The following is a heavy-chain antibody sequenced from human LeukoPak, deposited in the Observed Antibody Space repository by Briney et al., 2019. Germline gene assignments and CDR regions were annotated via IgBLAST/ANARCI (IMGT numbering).Heavy chain of an antibody. CDR2: FDPEDGET. V-gene: IGHV1-24*01. CDR1: GYTLTELS. CDR3: ATRYGVAAADFDY. Sequence: ASVKVSCKVSGYTLTELSMHWVRQAPGKGLEWMGGFDPEDGETIYAQKFQGRVTMTEDTSTDTAYMELSSLRSEDTAVYYRATRYGVAAADFDYWGQGTLVTVSS. J-gene: IGHJ4*02. D-gene: IGHD6-13*01.